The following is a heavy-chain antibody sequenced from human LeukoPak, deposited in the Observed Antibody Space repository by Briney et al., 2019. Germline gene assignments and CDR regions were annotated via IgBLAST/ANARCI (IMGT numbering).Heavy chain of an antibody. CDR3: ARWYELSTGGDFLSY. CDR1: GFTFSDYY. J-gene: IGHJ4*02. D-gene: IGHD3-16*01. V-gene: IGHV3-11*01. CDR2: LSRRGGTI. Sequence: PGGSLRLSCAASGFTFSDYYMAWVRQAPGKGLECISYLSRRGGTIYYADSVKGRFTISRDNAKNSLYLQMNSLRAEDTAVYYCARWYELSTGGDFLSYWGQGTLVTVSS.